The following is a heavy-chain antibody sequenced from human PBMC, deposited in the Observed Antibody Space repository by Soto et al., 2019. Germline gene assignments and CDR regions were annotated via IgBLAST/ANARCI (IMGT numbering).Heavy chain of an antibody. V-gene: IGHV3-7*01. CDR3: ARVYDSSGYYGEYYSDY. Sequence: QTGGALRLSCAASGFTCSSYWMSWVRQAPGKGLEWVANIKQDGSEKYYVDSVKGRFTISRDNAKNSLYLQMNSLRAEDTAVYYCARVYDSSGYYGEYYSDYWGQGTLVTVSS. CDR2: IKQDGSEK. D-gene: IGHD3-22*01. CDR1: GFTCSSYW. J-gene: IGHJ4*02.